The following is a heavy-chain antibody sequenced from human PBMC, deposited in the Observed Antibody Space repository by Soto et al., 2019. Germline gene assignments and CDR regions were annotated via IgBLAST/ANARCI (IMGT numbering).Heavy chain of an antibody. CDR3: ARDRLGASSRLDY. D-gene: IGHD1-26*01. V-gene: IGHV1-46*01. J-gene: IGHJ4*01. CDR1: GYTLTSNY. Sequence: ASVKVSCKASGYTLTSNYMQWVRQAPGQGLEWMGVINPKSGSTTYAQKFQGRVTMTRDTSTSTIYMEVTSLTSEDTAMYYCARDRLGASSRLDYWG. CDR2: INPKSGST.